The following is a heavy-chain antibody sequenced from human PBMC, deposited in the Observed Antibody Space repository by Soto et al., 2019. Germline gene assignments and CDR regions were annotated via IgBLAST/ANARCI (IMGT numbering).Heavy chain of an antibody. CDR2: ISGSGGSA. D-gene: IGHD5-12*01. CDR1: GFTFSSYA. J-gene: IGHJ4*02. V-gene: IGHV3-23*01. Sequence: EVQLLESGGGLVQPGGSLRLSCAASGFTFSSYAMSWVRQAPGKGLEWVSAISGSGGSAYYADSVKGRFTISSDNSKNTRYLQMNSLRAEATAVYYCAKDDSTRWLQLFDYWGQGTLVTVSS. CDR3: AKDDSTRWLQLFDY.